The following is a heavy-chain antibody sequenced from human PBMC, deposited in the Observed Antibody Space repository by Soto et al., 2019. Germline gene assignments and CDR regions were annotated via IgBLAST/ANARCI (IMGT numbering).Heavy chain of an antibody. Sequence: QVQLVQSGAEVKKPGASVKVSCKASGYTFTSYGISWVRQAPGQGLEWMGWISAYNGNTNYAQKLQGRVTMTTDTSTSTAYMELRSLRSDDTAVYYCARESGSSWTGYYYYYGMDVWGQGTTVTVSS. CDR1: GYTFTSYG. J-gene: IGHJ6*02. CDR3: ARESGSSWTGYYYYYGMDV. D-gene: IGHD6-13*01. V-gene: IGHV1-18*01. CDR2: ISAYNGNT.